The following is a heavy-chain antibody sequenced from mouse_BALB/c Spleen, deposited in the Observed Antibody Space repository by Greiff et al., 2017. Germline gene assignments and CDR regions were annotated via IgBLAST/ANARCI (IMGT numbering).Heavy chain of an antibody. J-gene: IGHJ4*01. CDR2: ISSGGSYT. D-gene: IGHD2-1*01. CDR3: ARHGNDAMDY. CDR1: GFTFSSYG. Sequence: EVMLVESGGDLVKPGGSLKLSCAASGFTFSSYGMSWVRQTPDKRLEWVATISSGGSYTYYPDSVKGRFTISRDNAKNTLYLQMSSLRSEDTAMYYCARHGNDAMDYWGQGTSVTVSS. V-gene: IGHV5-6*01.